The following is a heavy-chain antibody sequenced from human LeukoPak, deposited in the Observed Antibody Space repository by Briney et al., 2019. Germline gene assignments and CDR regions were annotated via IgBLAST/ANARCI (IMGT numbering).Heavy chain of an antibody. Sequence: PGGSLRLSCAASGFTLSTYWMNWVRQAPGKGLEWVATIKQDGSEKYYVDSVKGRFTISRDNAKNSLYLQMNSLRAEDTAVYYCARVYYGDYDDYWGQGTLVTVSS. D-gene: IGHD4-17*01. V-gene: IGHV3-7*01. CDR3: ARVYYGDYDDY. CDR1: GFTLSTYW. CDR2: IKQDGSEK. J-gene: IGHJ4*02.